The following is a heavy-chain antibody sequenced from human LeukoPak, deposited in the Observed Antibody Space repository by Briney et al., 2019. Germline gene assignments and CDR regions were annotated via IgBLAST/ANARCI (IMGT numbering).Heavy chain of an antibody. J-gene: IGHJ4*02. V-gene: IGHV3-48*03. Sequence: GGSLRLSCAASGFTFSSYEMNWVRQAPGKGLEWVSYISGLGSTIYYADSVKGRFAISSDNAKNSLYLQMNSLRAEDTAVYYCARGLTSYYDSSGYWGGQGTLVTVSS. D-gene: IGHD3-22*01. CDR1: GFTFSSYE. CDR3: ARGLTSYYDSSGYW. CDR2: ISGLGSTI.